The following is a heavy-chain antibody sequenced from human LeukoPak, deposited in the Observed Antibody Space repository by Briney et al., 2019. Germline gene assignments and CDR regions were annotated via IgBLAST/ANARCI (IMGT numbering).Heavy chain of an antibody. Sequence: ASVKVSCKASGYVFTGYHIHWLREPPGQGLEWMAWIKPNSGDTHYAQKFQGRVTVTRDTSISTAYMELSRLRSDDTAVYYCARLFISSAGDIKYFDYWGQGALLTVSS. CDR3: ARLFISSAGDIKYFDY. J-gene: IGHJ4*02. CDR2: IKPNSGDT. CDR1: GYVFTGYH. V-gene: IGHV1-2*02. D-gene: IGHD5-12*01.